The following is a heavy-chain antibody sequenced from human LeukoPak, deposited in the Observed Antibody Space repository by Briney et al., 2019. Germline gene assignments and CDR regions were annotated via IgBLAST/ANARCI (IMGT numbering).Heavy chain of an antibody. D-gene: IGHD1-26*01. CDR3: AKDPTPRISGFDY. Sequence: PGGSLRLSCAASGFTFSSYGMHWVRQAPGKGLEWVAVISYDGSNKYYADSVKGRFTISRDNSKNTLYLQMNSLRAEDTAVYYCAKDPTPRISGFDYWGQGTLVTVSS. CDR2: ISYDGSNK. CDR1: GFTFSSYG. J-gene: IGHJ4*02. V-gene: IGHV3-30*18.